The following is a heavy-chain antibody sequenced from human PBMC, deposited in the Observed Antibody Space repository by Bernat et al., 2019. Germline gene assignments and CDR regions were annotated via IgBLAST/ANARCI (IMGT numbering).Heavy chain of an antibody. J-gene: IGHJ4*02. CDR3: AKLNFIAVAGTIDY. V-gene: IGHV3-23*01. Sequence: EVQLLESGGGLVQPGGSLRLSCAASGFTFSSYAMSWVRQAPEKGLEWVSAISGSGGSTYYADSVKGRFTISRDNSTNTLYLQMNSLRAEDTAVYYCAKLNFIAVAGTIDYWGQGTLVTVSS. CDR1: GFTFSSYA. CDR2: ISGSGGST. D-gene: IGHD6-19*01.